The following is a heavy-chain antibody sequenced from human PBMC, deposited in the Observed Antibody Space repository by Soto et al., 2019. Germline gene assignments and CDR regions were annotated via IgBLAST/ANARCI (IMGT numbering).Heavy chain of an antibody. CDR3: ARGASGYYPLAWFDP. J-gene: IGHJ5*02. CDR1: GGSISSYY. D-gene: IGHD3-3*01. V-gene: IGHV4-59*01. CDR2: MYYSGIS. Sequence: SETLSLTCTVSGGSISSYYWSWIRQPPGKGLEWIGYMYYSGISNYNPSLKSRVTILLDTPKNQFSLKPSSVAAADSAVYYCARGASGYYPLAWFDPWGQGTLVTVSS.